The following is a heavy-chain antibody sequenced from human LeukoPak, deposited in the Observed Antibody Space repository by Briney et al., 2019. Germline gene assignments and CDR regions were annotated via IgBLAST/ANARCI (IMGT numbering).Heavy chain of an antibody. CDR2: IYYSGST. V-gene: IGHV4-59*11. J-gene: IGHJ6*03. D-gene: IGHD6-6*01. CDR3: ARGIAARLPGRYYYYYMDV. CDR1: GGSISSHY. Sequence: SETLSLTCTVSGGSISSHYWSWIRQPPGKGLEWIGYIYYSGSTNYNPSLKSRVTISVDTSKNQFSLKLSSVTAADTAVYYCARGIAARLPGRYYYYYMDVWGKGTTVTVSS.